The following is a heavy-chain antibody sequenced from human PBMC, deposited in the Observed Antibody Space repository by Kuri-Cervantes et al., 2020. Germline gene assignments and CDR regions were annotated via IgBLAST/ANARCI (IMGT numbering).Heavy chain of an antibody. Sequence: ASVKVSCKASGYTFTSYSISWVRQAPGQGLEWMGWINAYNGNTNYAQKFQGRVTITADESTSTAYMELSSLRSEDTAVYYCARAGLPTRSYYYYGMDVWGQGTTVTVSS. D-gene: IGHD5-12*01. J-gene: IGHJ6*02. CDR1: GYTFTSYS. V-gene: IGHV1-18*01. CDR3: ARAGLPTRSYYYYGMDV. CDR2: INAYNGNT.